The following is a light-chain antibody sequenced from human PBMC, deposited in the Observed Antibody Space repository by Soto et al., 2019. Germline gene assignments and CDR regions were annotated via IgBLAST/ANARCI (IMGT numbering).Light chain of an antibody. V-gene: IGKV1-39*01. CDR3: QQSYSTPRT. CDR1: QSIRNY. J-gene: IGKJ1*01. CDR2: TTP. Sequence: DIQMTQSPSSLSAYVGDRVTITCRASQSIRNYFNWYQQKPGKAPKVLIYTTPSLQSGAPSRLSASGSGTDFSLTISSLQPEDFSTYYCQQSYSTPRTFGQGTKVDIK.